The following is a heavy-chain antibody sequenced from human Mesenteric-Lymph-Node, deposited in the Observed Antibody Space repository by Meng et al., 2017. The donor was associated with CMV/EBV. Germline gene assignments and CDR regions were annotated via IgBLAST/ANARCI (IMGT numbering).Heavy chain of an antibody. CDR3: ARRGSGGYFVL. CDR1: GGSFSSSG. V-gene: IGHV1-69*01. D-gene: IGHD5-12*01. J-gene: IGHJ4*02. CDR2: IMPMFRTS. Sequence: SCEAPGGSFSSSGLSWMRQVPGQALAWMGSIMPMFRTSNYAQKFQGKVSMTADEATRAAYMELSSLTSEDTAVYYCARRGSGGYFVLWGQGTLVTVSS.